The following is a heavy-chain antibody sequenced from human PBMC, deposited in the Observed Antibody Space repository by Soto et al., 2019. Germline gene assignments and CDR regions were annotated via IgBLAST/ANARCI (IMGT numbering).Heavy chain of an antibody. CDR2: ISAGGDST. V-gene: IGHV3-23*01. J-gene: IGHJ4*02. CDR1: GFTFSSYA. CDR3: TTDPLRRDDYRVSPI. D-gene: IGHD4-17*01. Sequence: EVQLLESGGGLVQPWGSLRLSCAASGFTFSSYAMSWVRQAPGKGLECVSTISAGGDSTYSADSVKGRFTISRDNSKNTLYLQMNSLKAEDTAVYFCTTDPLRRDDYRVSPIWGQGTLVTVSS.